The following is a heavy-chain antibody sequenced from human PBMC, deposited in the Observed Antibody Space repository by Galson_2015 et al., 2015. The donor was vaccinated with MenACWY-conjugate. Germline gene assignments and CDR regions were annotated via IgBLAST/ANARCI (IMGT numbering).Heavy chain of an antibody. J-gene: IGHJ4*02. CDR3: ARTPRSYSGYTFEK. V-gene: IGHV3-11*06. CDR1: GFTFSDYY. CDR2: ISSGHIYS. D-gene: IGHD5-12*01. Sequence: SVRLSCAASGFTFSDYYMSWIRQAPGKGLEWVAYISSGHIYSNHADSVKGRFTISRDNAKNSLFLQMNSLRAEDTAVYFCARTPRSYSGYTFEKWGQGTLVIVSS.